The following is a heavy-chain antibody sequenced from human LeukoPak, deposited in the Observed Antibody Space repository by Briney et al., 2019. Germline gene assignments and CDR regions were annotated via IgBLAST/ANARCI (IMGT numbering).Heavy chain of an antibody. D-gene: IGHD6-13*01. V-gene: IGHV3-23*01. CDR1: GFTFSTYD. J-gene: IGHJ4*02. CDR2: FSSSGDIT. CDR3: ARDLMGIAYRGAFYY. Sequence: GGSLRLSCAASGFTFSTYDISWVRQAPGQGLEWVSTFSSSGDITYYADSVKGRFTISRDNAKNSLYLQMNSLRAEDTAVYYCARDLMGIAYRGAFYYWGQGTLVTVSS.